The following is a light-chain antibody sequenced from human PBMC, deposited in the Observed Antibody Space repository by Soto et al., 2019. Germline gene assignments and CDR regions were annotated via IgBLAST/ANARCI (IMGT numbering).Light chain of an antibody. V-gene: IGLV1-47*01. Sequence: QSVLTQPPSASGTPGQRVTISCSGSSSNIGSNYVYWYQQLPGTAPKLLIYRNNQRPSGVPDRFSGSTSGTSASLAISGLRSEDEADYYCAAWDDSLSGLYVFGTGTKLTVL. CDR2: RNN. CDR1: SSNIGSNY. CDR3: AAWDDSLSGLYV. J-gene: IGLJ1*01.